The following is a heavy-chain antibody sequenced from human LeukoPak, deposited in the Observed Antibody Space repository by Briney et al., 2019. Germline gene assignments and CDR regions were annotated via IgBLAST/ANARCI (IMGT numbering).Heavy chain of an antibody. CDR1: GYTFTGYY. CDR2: INPNRGDT. CDR3: VRQRSDLVVAGRSIYGAKWFDP. J-gene: IGHJ5*02. Sequence: GASVNVSCKASGYTFTGYYLHWVRQAPGQGFEWMGWINPNRGDTRYAENFEGRVNMARDTSSTTAYMELTALRLNDTAVYYCVRQRSDLVVAGRSIYGAKWFDPWGQGTLVTVSS. V-gene: IGHV1-2*02. D-gene: IGHD2-15*01.